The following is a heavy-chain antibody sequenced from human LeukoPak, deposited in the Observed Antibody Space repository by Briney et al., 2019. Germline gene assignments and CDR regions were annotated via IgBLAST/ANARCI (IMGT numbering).Heavy chain of an antibody. CDR1: GDTFTGYY. V-gene: IGHV1-2*02. D-gene: IGHD1-26*01. CDR2: INPNSGGT. CDR3: AREWTSGSYFY. J-gene: IGHJ4*02. Sequence: ASVKVSCKASGDTFTGYYMHWVRQAPGQGLEWMGWINPNSGGTSYALKFLGRVTMTRDTSVNTAYTELSSLRSDDTAIYYCAREWTSGSYFYWGQGTLVTVSS.